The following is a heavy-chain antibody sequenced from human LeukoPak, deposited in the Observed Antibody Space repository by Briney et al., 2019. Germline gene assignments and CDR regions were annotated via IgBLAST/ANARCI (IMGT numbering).Heavy chain of an antibody. Sequence: GGSLRLSCAASRFTFSDYYMSWLRQAPGKGLEWVSWISSSGSTIYYADSVKGRFTISRDNAKNSLYLQMNSLRADDTAVYFCARARYSGSYPFDPWGQGTLVTVSS. D-gene: IGHD1-26*01. CDR2: ISSSGSTI. J-gene: IGHJ5*02. CDR1: RFTFSDYY. V-gene: IGHV3-11*01. CDR3: ARARYSGSYPFDP.